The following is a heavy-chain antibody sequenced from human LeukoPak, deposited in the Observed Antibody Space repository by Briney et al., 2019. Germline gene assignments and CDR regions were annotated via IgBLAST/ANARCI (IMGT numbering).Heavy chain of an antibody. Sequence: GGSLRLSCAAPGFTFSSYGMHWVRQAPGKGLEWVAVISYDGSNKYYADSVKGRFTISRDNSKNTLYLQMNSLRAEDTAVYYCANGIAAAGTLDYWGQGTLVTVSS. CDR1: GFTFSSYG. J-gene: IGHJ4*02. V-gene: IGHV3-30*18. D-gene: IGHD6-13*01. CDR2: ISYDGSNK. CDR3: ANGIAAAGTLDY.